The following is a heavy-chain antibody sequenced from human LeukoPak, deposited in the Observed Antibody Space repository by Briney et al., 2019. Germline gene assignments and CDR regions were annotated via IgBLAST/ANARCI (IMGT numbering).Heavy chain of an antibody. CDR2: IYYSGST. D-gene: IGHD1-14*01. V-gene: IGHV4-61*01. J-gene: IGHJ3*02. Sequence: PSETLSLTCTVSGGSVSVGTYYWSWIRQPPGKGLEWIGYIYYSGSTNYNPSLRSRVTISVDTSKNQFSLKLSSVTAADTAVYYCARDLTLGFFHDAFDIWGQGTVVTVSS. CDR1: GGSVSVGTYY. CDR3: ARDLTLGFFHDAFDI.